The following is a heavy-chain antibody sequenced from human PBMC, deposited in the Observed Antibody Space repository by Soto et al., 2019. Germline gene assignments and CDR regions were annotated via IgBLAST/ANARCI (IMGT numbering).Heavy chain of an antibody. Sequence: SETLSLTCTVSGGSISSYYWGWIRQPPGKGLEWIGSIYYSGSTYYNPSLKSRVTISVDTSKNQFSLKLSSVTAADTAMYYCAMTKTTLYTWFDPWGQGTQVTVSS. D-gene: IGHD3-16*01. CDR3: AMTKTTLYTWFDP. CDR1: GGSISSYY. J-gene: IGHJ5*02. V-gene: IGHV4-39*01. CDR2: IYYSGST.